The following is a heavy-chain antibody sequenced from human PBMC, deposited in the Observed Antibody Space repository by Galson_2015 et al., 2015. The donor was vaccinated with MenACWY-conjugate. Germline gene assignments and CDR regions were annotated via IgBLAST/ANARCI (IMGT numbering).Heavy chain of an antibody. CDR2: INSDGSST. J-gene: IGHJ4*02. CDR1: GFTFSSYW. D-gene: IGHD2-15*01. CDR3: ARWVEGYYFDY. V-gene: IGHV3-74*01. Sequence: SLRLSCAASGFTFSSYWMHWVRQAPGKGLVWVSRINSDGSSTSYADSVKGRFTISRDNAKNTLYLQMNSLRAEDTAVYYFARWVEGYYFDYWGQGTLVTVSS.